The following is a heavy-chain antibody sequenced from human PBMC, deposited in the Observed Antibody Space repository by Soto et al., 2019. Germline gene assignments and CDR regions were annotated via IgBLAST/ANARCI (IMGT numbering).Heavy chain of an antibody. V-gene: IGHV1-69*01. CDR2: IIPIFGTP. CDR3: ARDAHGYPLPQVASDI. D-gene: IGHD3-9*01. Sequence: SGKVSCQASGGTFSSYAISWVRQAPGQGPEWMGGIIPIFGTPKYAQKFQGRVTITADEPTSTAYMELNSLRSEDTAVYYCARDAHGYPLPQVASDIWGQGPTVTVSS. J-gene: IGHJ6*02. CDR1: GGTFSSYA.